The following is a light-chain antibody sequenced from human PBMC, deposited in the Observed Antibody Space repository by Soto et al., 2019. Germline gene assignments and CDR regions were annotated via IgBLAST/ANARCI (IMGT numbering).Light chain of an antibody. Sequence: QSALTQPPSASGSPGQSVTVSCTGTRSDVGGYNYVSWYQQHPGKAPKLMMYEVSKRPSGVPDRFSGSKSGNTASLTVSGLRAEDEAEYYCSSYAGNNNFVVFGGGTKLTVL. V-gene: IGLV2-8*01. CDR2: EVS. J-gene: IGLJ2*01. CDR1: RSDVGGYNY. CDR3: SSYAGNNNFVV.